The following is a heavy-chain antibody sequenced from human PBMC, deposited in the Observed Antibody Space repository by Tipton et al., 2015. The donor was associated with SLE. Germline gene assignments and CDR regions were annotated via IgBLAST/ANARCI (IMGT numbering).Heavy chain of an antibody. D-gene: IGHD6-19*01. V-gene: IGHV4-34*01. J-gene: IGHJ4*02. Sequence: TLSLTCAVYGGSFSGYYWSWIRQPPGKGLEWIGEINPSGSTNYNPSLKSRVTISVDTSKNQFSLKLSSVTAADTALYYCARGGSGFLFDYWGQGTLVTVSS. CDR3: ARGGSGFLFDY. CDR2: INPSGST. CDR1: GGSFSGYY.